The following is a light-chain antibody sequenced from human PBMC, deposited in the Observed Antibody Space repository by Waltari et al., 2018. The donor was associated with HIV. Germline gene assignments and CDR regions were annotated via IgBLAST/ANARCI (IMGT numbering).Light chain of an antibody. CDR3: ATWDASLSAVV. CDR1: RYNIGDNY. J-gene: IGLJ2*01. CDR2: DNN. V-gene: IGLV1-51*01. Sequence: QSVLTQPPSVSAAPGQKFTLSCSGNRYNIGDNYVSWHQHVPGTAPKVLIYDNNKRPSGTPARFFGSKSGTSATLDISGLQTGDEADYYCATWDASLSAVVFGGGTRLTVL.